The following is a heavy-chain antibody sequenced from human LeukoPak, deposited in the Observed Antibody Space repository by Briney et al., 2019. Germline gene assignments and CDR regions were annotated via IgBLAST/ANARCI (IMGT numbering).Heavy chain of an antibody. D-gene: IGHD2-15*01. CDR3: ARSSPVSGRYFDY. J-gene: IGHJ4*02. CDR1: GGSISSGGYS. Sequence: SETLSLTCAVSGGSISSGGYSWSWIRQPPGKGLEWIGHIYHSGSTYYNPSLKSRVTISVDRSENQFSLKLSSVTAADTAVYYCARSSPVSGRYFDYWGQGTLVIVSS. V-gene: IGHV4-30-2*01. CDR2: IYHSGST.